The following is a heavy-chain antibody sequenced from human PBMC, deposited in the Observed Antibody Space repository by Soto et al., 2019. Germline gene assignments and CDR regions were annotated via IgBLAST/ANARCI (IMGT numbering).Heavy chain of an antibody. J-gene: IGHJ6*02. D-gene: IGHD6-19*01. Sequence: LRLSCAASGFTFSSYARSWVRQAPVKGLEWVSAISGSGGSTYYADSVKGRFTISRDNSKNTLYLQMNSLRAEDTAVYYCAKYGRWLVHFYYYGMDVWGQGTTVTVSS. CDR3: AKYGRWLVHFYYYGMDV. V-gene: IGHV3-23*01. CDR2: ISGSGGST. CDR1: GFTFSSYA.